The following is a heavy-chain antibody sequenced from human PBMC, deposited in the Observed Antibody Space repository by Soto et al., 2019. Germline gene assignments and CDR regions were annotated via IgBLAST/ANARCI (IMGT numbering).Heavy chain of an antibody. Sequence: XESLKVSWKCSGYSFTSYWSGLVLQMPGKGLEWMGIIYPGDSDTRYSPSFQGQVTISADKSISTAYLQWSSLKASDTAMYYCARRAFGVYGMDVWGQGTTVTVSS. CDR3: ARRAFGVYGMDV. D-gene: IGHD3-16*01. J-gene: IGHJ6*02. CDR2: IYPGDSDT. CDR1: GYSFTSYW. V-gene: IGHV5-51*01.